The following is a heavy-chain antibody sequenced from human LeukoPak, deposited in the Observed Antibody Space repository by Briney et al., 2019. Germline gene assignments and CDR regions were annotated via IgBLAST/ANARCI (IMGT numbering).Heavy chain of an antibody. CDR3: ATDITALDY. Sequence: GASVKVSCKASGYNFNDYYLHWVRQAPGQGLEWMGWINPKNGGTYYAEKFQGRVTMTRDTSITTVYMELSSLRSDDTAIYYCATDITALDYWGQGTLVTVSS. D-gene: IGHD3-10*01. CDR2: INPKNGGT. V-gene: IGHV1-2*02. J-gene: IGHJ4*02. CDR1: GYNFNDYY.